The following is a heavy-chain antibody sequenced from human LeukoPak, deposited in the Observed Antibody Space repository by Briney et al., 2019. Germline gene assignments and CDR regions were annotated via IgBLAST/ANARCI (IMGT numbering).Heavy chain of an antibody. CDR2: INSNSNYM. V-gene: IGHV3-21*01. D-gene: IGHD3-10*01. Sequence: GGSLRLSCAASGFIFSYYSMNWVRQAPGKGLEWVSSINSNSNYMSYADSMKGRFTISRDDAKNSLYLQMTSLRAEDTAAYYCARSEFEAFDMWGQGTMVTVSS. J-gene: IGHJ3*02. CDR3: ARSEFEAFDM. CDR1: GFIFSYYS.